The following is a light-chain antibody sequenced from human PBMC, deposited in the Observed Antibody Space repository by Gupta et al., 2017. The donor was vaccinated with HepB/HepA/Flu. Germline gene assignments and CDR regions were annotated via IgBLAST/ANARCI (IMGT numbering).Light chain of an antibody. CDR1: QSISSY. V-gene: IGKV1-39*01. Sequence: DIQMTQSPSSLSASVGDRVTITCRASQSISSYLNWYKQTPGKAPKLLIYAASSWQSGVTSRFSGSESRKDLTLTISSPQPEDFAAYYRQQTDSNPPLAFGGGTTVEIK. J-gene: IGKJ4*01. CDR2: AAS. CDR3: QQTDSNPPLA.